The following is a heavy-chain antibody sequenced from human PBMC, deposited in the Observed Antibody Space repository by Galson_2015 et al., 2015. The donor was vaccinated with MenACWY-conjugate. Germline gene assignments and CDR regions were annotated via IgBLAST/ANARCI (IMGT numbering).Heavy chain of an antibody. D-gene: IGHD2-2*01. V-gene: IGHV3-15*07. J-gene: IGHJ5*01. CDR2: IKSKTDGGTK. CDR1: GFTFSNAW. CDR3: TSALGVPAHGS. Sequence: SLRLSCAASGFTFSNAWMNWVRQAPGKGLEWVGRIKSKTDGGTKDYAAPVKDRFIISRDDSRNTLYLQMNSLKTEDTAVYYCTSALGVPAHGSSGHGTLVTVSS.